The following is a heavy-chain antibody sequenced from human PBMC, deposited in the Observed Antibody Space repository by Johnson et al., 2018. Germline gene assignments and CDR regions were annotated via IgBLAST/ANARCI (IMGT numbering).Heavy chain of an antibody. CDR2: ISYDGSNK. J-gene: IGHJ3*02. Sequence: QVQLVQSGGGVVQPGRSLRLSCAASGFTFSSYGMHWVRQAPGKGLEWVAVISYDGSNKYYADSVKGRFTISRENSKNTVYLQMNNVRADDTAVYYCARPYYGGAFDIWGQGTMVTVSS. CDR1: GFTFSSYG. D-gene: IGHD3-3*01. CDR3: ARPYYGGAFDI. V-gene: IGHV3-30*03.